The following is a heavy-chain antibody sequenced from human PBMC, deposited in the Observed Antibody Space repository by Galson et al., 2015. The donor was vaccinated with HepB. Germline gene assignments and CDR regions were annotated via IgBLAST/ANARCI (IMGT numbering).Heavy chain of an antibody. CDR2: MNPNSGNT. CDR1: GSTFTSYD. CDR3: ARSPWYFDL. V-gene: IGHV1-8*01. Sequence: LVQISCKASGSTFTSYDINWVRQAHGQGLEWMGWMNPNSGNTGYAQKFQGRVTMTRNTSISTAYMELSSLRSEDTAVYYCARSPWYFDLWGRGTLVTVSS. J-gene: IGHJ2*01.